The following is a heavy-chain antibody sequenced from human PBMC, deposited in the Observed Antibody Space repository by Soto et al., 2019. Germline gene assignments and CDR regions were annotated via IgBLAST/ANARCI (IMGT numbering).Heavy chain of an antibody. D-gene: IGHD3-9*01. J-gene: IGHJ4*02. CDR2: ISGSGGST. CDR1: GFTFSSYA. CDR3: TKPPRSGTGSGY. Sequence: GGSLRLSCAASGFTFSSYAMSWVRQAPGKGLEWVSAISGSGGSTYYADSVKGRFTIFRDNSKNTLYLQMNSLSAEDTALYYCTKPPRSGTGSGYWGQGTLVTVSS. V-gene: IGHV3-23*01.